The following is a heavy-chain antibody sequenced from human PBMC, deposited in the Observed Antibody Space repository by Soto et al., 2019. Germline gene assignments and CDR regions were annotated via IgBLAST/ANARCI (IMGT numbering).Heavy chain of an antibody. J-gene: IGHJ5*02. CDR3: ACTPGHYDFWSGYYGGQNWFDP. V-gene: IGHV4-34*01. Sequence: SETLSLTCAVYGGSFSGYYWSWIRQPPGKGLEWIGEINHSGGTNYNPSIKSRVTISVDMSKNQFSLKLSSATAADTAVYYCACTPGHYDFWSGYYGGQNWFDPWGQGTPVTVSS. CDR2: INHSGGT. CDR1: GGSFSGYY. D-gene: IGHD3-3*01.